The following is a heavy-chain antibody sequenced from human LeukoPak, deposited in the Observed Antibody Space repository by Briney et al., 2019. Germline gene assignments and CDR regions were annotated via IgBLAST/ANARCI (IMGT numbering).Heavy chain of an antibody. Sequence: GGSLRLSCAASGFTFSSYAMSWVRQAPGKGREWGSSISGIGISTYYADSVKRRFSISRDNSKNTLYLQMNSLRAEDTALYYCARARYCTSTSCYIDYWGQGTLVTVSS. CDR1: GFTFSSYA. CDR2: ISGIGIST. CDR3: ARARYCTSTSCYIDY. D-gene: IGHD2-2*02. J-gene: IGHJ4*02. V-gene: IGHV3-23*01.